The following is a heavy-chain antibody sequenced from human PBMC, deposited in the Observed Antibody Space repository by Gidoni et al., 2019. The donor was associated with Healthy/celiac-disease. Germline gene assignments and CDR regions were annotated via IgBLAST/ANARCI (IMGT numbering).Heavy chain of an antibody. CDR2: ISSSSSYI. CDR3: ASGDVLLWFGEPLW. J-gene: IGHJ4*02. V-gene: IGHV3-21*01. D-gene: IGHD3-10*01. Sequence: EVQLVESGGGLVKPEGSLRLSCPAPGSPCCSYSMNWVRQAPGKGLEWVSSISSSSSYIYYADSGKGRFTISRDNAKNSLYLQMNSLRAEDTAVYYCASGDVLLWFGEPLWWGQGTLVTVSS. CDR1: GSPCCSYS.